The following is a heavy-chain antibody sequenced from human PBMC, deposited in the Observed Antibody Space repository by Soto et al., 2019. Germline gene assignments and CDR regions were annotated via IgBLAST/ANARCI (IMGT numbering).Heavy chain of an antibody. CDR2: ISGSGGST. V-gene: IGHV3-23*01. J-gene: IGHJ4*02. Sequence: EVQLLESGGGLVQPGGSLRLSCAASGFTFSSYAMSWVRQAPGKGLEWVSAISGSGGSTYYADSVKGRFTISRDNSKNTLYLQMSSLRAEDTAVYYCAKKGYYGSGSYYFDYWGQGTLVTVSS. D-gene: IGHD3-10*01. CDR3: AKKGYYGSGSYYFDY. CDR1: GFTFSSYA.